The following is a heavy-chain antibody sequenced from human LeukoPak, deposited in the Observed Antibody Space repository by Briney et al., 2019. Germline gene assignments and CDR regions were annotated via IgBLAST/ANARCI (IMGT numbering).Heavy chain of an antibody. J-gene: IGHJ3*02. Sequence: GGSLRLSCAAPGFTVSSNYMSWVRQAPGKGLEWVSVIYSGGSTYYADSVKGRFTISRDNSKNTLYLQMNSLRAEDTAVYYCARSSYGDYLSYAFDIWGQGTMVTVSS. CDR1: GFTVSSNY. D-gene: IGHD4-17*01. V-gene: IGHV3-66*01. CDR3: ARSSYGDYLSYAFDI. CDR2: IYSGGST.